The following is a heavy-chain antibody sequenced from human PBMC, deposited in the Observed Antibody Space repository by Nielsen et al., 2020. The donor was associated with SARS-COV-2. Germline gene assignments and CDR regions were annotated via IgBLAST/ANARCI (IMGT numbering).Heavy chain of an antibody. J-gene: IGHJ6*02. CDR2: FDPEDGET. V-gene: IGHV1-24*01. CDR3: AREGTEPTVPLWGRYYYYYGMDV. D-gene: IGHD4-17*01. CDR1: GYTLTELS. Sequence: ASVKVSCKVSGYTLTELSMHWVRQAPGKGLEWMGGFDPEDGETIYAQKFQGRVTMTEDTSTDTAYMELSSLRSEDTAVYNCAREGTEPTVPLWGRYYYYYGMDVWGQGTTVTVSS.